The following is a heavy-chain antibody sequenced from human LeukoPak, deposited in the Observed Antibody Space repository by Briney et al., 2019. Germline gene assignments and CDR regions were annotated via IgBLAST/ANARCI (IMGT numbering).Heavy chain of an antibody. J-gene: IGHJ4*02. CDR2: TGTSSSTI. D-gene: IGHD3-3*01. CDR1: GFSFPSHS. Sequence: PGGSLRLSCAASGFSFPSHSFHWVRQSPGKGLEWVAYTGTSSSTIYQAKSVKGRFSISRDNAKNSLFLQMDSLRVEDTAVYYCARDRGTFGVVDSWGQGTLVAVSS. V-gene: IGHV3-48*04. CDR3: ARDRGTFGVVDS.